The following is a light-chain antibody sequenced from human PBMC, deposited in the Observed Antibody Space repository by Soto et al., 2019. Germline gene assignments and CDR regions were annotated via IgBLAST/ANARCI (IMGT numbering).Light chain of an antibody. V-gene: IGKV3-20*01. Sequence: DIVLTQSPGTLSLSPGEGATLSCRASQSVSSNYLSWFQQKPGQAPRLLIYGASNRAAGIPDRFSGSGSGTDFTLTISRLETEDVAVYYWQQYGSSPLTFGPGTKVDTK. CDR1: QSVSSNY. CDR2: GAS. J-gene: IGKJ3*01. CDR3: QQYGSSPLT.